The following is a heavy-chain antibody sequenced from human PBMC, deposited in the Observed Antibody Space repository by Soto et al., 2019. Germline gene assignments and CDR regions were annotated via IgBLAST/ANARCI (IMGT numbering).Heavy chain of an antibody. J-gene: IGHJ3*02. Sequence: SVTLSLTCAVSGGSISSLSYYRVRNRQPPGKGLEWIGSIYYSGSTYYNPSLRSRVTISVDTSKNQFSLKLSSVTAADTAVYYCARGVGGWYGDGAFDIWGQGTMVTVSS. V-gene: IGHV4-39*01. CDR2: IYYSGST. D-gene: IGHD6-19*01. CDR1: GGSISSLSYY. CDR3: ARGVGGWYGDGAFDI.